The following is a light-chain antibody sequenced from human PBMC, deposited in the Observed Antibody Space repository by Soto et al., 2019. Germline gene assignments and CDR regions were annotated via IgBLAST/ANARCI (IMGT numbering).Light chain of an antibody. CDR3: QQAASFPLT. J-gene: IGKJ4*01. CDR2: AAS. V-gene: IGKV1-12*01. Sequence: DIQMTQSPSSVSASVGDRVTITCRASQVISSWLAWYQQKPGTAPKLLIYAASSLQSGVPSRFSGSESGTEFTLTISSLQPEDFATYFCQQAASFPLTFGGGTKVEIK. CDR1: QVISSW.